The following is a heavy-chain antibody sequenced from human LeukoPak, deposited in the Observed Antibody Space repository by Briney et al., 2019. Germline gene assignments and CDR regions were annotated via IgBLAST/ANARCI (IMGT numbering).Heavy chain of an antibody. Sequence: SETLSLTCTVSGGSIGSYYWSWIRQPPGKGLEWIGYIYYSGSTNYDPSLKSRVTISVDTSKNQFSLKLSSVTAADTAVYYCARHSYDFWSGYPDYWGQGTLVTVSS. CDR1: GGSIGSYY. J-gene: IGHJ4*02. D-gene: IGHD3-3*01. V-gene: IGHV4-59*08. CDR3: ARHSYDFWSGYPDY. CDR2: IYYSGST.